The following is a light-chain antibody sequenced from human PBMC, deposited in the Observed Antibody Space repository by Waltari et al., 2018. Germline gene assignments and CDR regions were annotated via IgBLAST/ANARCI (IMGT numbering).Light chain of an antibody. V-gene: IGKV4-1*01. CDR3: QQYFTTPLT. Sequence: DIVMTQSPDSLVVSLGERATINFKSSQNLLYTSNNKNYLAWYQQKPGQPPKLLIFWASTRESGVPDRFSGSGSGTDFTLTISGLQAEDVAVYYCQQYFTTPLTFGGGTKVEI. CDR2: WAS. J-gene: IGKJ4*01. CDR1: QNLLYTSNNKNY.